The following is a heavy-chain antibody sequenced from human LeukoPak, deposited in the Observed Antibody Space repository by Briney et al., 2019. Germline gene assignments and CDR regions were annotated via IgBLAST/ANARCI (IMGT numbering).Heavy chain of an antibody. J-gene: IGHJ4*02. D-gene: IGHD3-10*01. Sequence: ASVKVSCKASGYTFTGYYMHWVRQAPGQGLEWMGWINPNSGDTNYAQKFQGMVTMTRDTSISTAYMELSRLRSDATAVYYCARSQLLWFGELLFWGQGTLVTVSS. V-gene: IGHV1-2*02. CDR3: ARSQLLWFGELLF. CDR1: GYTFTGYY. CDR2: INPNSGDT.